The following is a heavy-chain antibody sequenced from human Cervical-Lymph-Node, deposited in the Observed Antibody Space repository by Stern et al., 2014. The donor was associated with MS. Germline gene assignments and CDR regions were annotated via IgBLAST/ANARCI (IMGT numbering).Heavy chain of an antibody. V-gene: IGHV4-30-4*01. Sequence: QLQLQESGPGLVKPSQTLSLTCTVSGGSISSGDYHWSWIRQPPGKGLEWIGFIYYRGSTYYNPSLESRLTISVDTSRNQFSLRLSSVTAADTAVYYCARVQTPNWFDPWGQGTLVTVSS. CDR1: GGSISSGDYH. CDR2: IYYRGST. CDR3: ARVQTPNWFDP. J-gene: IGHJ5*02. D-gene: IGHD1-1*01.